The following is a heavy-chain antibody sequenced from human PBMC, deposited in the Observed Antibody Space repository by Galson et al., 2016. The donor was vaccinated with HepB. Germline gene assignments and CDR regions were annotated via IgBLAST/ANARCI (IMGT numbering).Heavy chain of an antibody. CDR2: IYWNDDK. J-gene: IGHJ4*02. V-gene: IGHV2-5*01. Sequence: PALVKPTQTLTLTCTFSGFSLKTSGAGVGWFRQPPGKALEWLALIYWNDDKHYSPSLKSGLTNTKDTSRNRVVLTVTNMDPVDTATYYCARAARHYDFLTGYHPNFDSWGRGTLVAVSS. CDR3: ARAARHYDFLTGYHPNFDS. CDR1: GFSLKTSGAG. D-gene: IGHD3-9*01.